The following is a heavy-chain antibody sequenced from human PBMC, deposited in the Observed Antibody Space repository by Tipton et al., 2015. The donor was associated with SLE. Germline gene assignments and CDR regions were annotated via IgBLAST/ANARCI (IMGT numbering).Heavy chain of an antibody. V-gene: IGHV4-59*08. CDR3: ARHCQLYSFVY. D-gene: IGHD5-24*01. CDR2: FDDGGRS. Sequence: TLSLTCSVSGVSISDYSWSWIRQPPGKPLDWIGYFDDGGRSVKYNPSLKSRVTISLDTSKNHFSLKLSSVTAADTAVYYCARHCQLYSFVYWGQGTLVTVSS. CDR1: GVSISDYS. J-gene: IGHJ4*02.